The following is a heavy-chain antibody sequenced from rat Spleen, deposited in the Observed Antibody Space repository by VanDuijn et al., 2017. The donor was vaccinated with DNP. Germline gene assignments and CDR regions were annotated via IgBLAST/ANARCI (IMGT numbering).Heavy chain of an antibody. D-gene: IGHD1-4*01. V-gene: IGHV5S10*01. Sequence: EVQLVESGGGLVQPGRSLKLSCAASGFTFSDYNMAWVRQAPKKGLEWVATIIYDASRTFYRDSVKGRFTISRDNAKSTLYLQMNSLRSEDTAAYYCAGRPPPTRGPFDYWGQGVTVTVSS. CDR2: IIYDASRT. CDR1: GFTFSDYN. J-gene: IGHJ2*01. CDR3: AGRPPPTRGPFDY.